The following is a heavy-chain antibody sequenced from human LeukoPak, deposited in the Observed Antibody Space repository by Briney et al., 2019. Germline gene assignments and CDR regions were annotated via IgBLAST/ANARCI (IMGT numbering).Heavy chain of an antibody. CDR2: IYKSGST. D-gene: IGHD3-16*01. V-gene: IGHV4-59*11. CDR1: DGSISTHY. CDR3: ARGGVGYYYMDV. Sequence: PSRTLSLTCSVSDGSISTHYWTWIRQPPGKGLEWIGYIYKSGSTKYNPFLKSRVSFSLDTTKNQLSLKLTSVTAADTAVYYCARGGVGYYYMDVWGKGTTVIVSS. J-gene: IGHJ6*03.